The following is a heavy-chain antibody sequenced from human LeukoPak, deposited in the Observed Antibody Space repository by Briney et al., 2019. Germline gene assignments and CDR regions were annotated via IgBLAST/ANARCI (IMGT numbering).Heavy chain of an antibody. CDR3: AGDPGYNAFDY. CDR2: IIPMFGTA. D-gene: IGHD5-24*01. J-gene: IGHJ4*02. CDR1: GYTFTGYY. V-gene: IGHV1-69*06. Sequence: SVKVSCKASGYTFTGYYMHWVRQAPGQGLEWMGGIIPMFGTAKYAQKFQGRVTITADKSTSTAYMELSSLRSEDMAVYYCAGDPGYNAFDYWGQGTLVTVSS.